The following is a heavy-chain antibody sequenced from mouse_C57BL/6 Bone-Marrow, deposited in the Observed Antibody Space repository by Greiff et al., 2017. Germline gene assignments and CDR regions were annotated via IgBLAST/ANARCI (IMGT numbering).Heavy chain of an antibody. V-gene: IGHV5-15*04. CDR2: ISNLAYSI. D-gene: IGHD1-1*01. CDR3: AREESYYYDSSYDGYFDV. CDR1: GFTFSDYG. Sequence: EVMLVESGGGLVQPGGSLKLSCAASGFTFSDYGMAWVRQAPRKGPEWVAFISNLAYSIYYADTVTGRFTISRENAKNTLYQEMSSLRSEDTAMYYCAREESYYYDSSYDGYFDVWGTGTTVTVSS. J-gene: IGHJ1*03.